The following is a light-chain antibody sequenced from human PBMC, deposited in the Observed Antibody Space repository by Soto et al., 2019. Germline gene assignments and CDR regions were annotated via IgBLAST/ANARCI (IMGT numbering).Light chain of an antibody. J-gene: IGKJ5*01. Sequence: DIKLTQSPSFLSASVGDRVTITCRASQGISSYLAWYQQKPGKAPKLLIYAAYTLQSGVTSRFSGSGSGTDFTLTINSLQPEDFATYYCQPGYTSSITFGQGTRLEIK. V-gene: IGKV1-9*01. CDR2: AAY. CDR3: QPGYTSSIT. CDR1: QGISSY.